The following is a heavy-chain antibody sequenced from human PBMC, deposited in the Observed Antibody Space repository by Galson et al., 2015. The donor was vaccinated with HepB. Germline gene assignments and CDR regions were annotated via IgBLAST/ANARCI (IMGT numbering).Heavy chain of an antibody. D-gene: IGHD2-15*01. Sequence: SLRLSCAASGFTFSSYSMNWVRQAPGKGLEWVSYISSSSSTIYYADSVKGRFTISRDNAKNSLYLQMNSLRAEDTAVYYCARSYCSGGSCYSKWDVWGKGTTVTVSS. CDR2: ISSSSSTI. J-gene: IGHJ6*04. CDR3: ARSYCSGGSCYSKWDV. V-gene: IGHV3-48*01. CDR1: GFTFSSYS.